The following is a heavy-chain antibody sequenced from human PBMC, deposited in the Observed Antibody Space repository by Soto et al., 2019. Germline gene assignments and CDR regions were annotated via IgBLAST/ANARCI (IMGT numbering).Heavy chain of an antibody. CDR3: ARGGDCTNGLCYSYYFDY. CDR2: IYPGDSDT. CDR1: VYSFTNYW. V-gene: IGHV5-51*01. J-gene: IGHJ4*02. Sequence: GESLKISCEGSVYSFTNYWIGWVRQMPGKGLEWMGIIYPGDSDTLYSPSFQGQVTISADESLNTAYLQWSSLKASDTAMYYCARGGDCTNGLCYSYYFDYWGQGTLVTVSS. D-gene: IGHD2-8*01.